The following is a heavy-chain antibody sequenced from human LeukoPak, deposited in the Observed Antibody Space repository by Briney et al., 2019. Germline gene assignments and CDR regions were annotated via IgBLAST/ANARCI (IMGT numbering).Heavy chain of an antibody. CDR1: GGSISSSSYY. CDR2: IYYSGST. V-gene: IGHV4-39*07. CDR3: NYGSRSYYNVYFQH. J-gene: IGHJ1*01. Sequence: SETLSLTCTVSGGSISSSSYYWGWIRQPPGKGLEWIGSIYYSGSTYYNPSLKSRVTISVDTSKNQFSLKLSSVTAADTAVYYCNYGSRSYYNVYFQHWGQGTLVTVSS. D-gene: IGHD3-10*01.